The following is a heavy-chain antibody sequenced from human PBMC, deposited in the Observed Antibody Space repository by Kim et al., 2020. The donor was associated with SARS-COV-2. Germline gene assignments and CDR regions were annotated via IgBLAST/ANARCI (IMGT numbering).Heavy chain of an antibody. V-gene: IGHV4-30-2*05. CDR3: ARLSNDFWSGYLDY. J-gene: IGHJ4*02. Sequence: NPSLKSRVTISVDTSKNQFSLKLSSVTAADTAVYYCARLSNDFWSGYLDYWGQGTLVTVSS. D-gene: IGHD3-3*01.